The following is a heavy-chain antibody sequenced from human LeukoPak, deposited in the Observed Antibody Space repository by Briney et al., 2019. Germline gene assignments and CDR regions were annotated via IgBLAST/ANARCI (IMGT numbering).Heavy chain of an antibody. J-gene: IGHJ4*02. V-gene: IGHV1-69*13. D-gene: IGHD2-2*01. CDR1: GYTFTSYA. CDR3: AHPLYCSSTSCYRFDY. CDR2: IIPIFGTA. Sequence: SVKVSCKASGYTFTSYAMHWVRQAPGQGLEWMGGIIPIFGTANYAQKFQGRVTITADESTSTAYMELSSLRSEDTAVYYCAHPLYCSSTSCYRFDYWGQGTLVTVSS.